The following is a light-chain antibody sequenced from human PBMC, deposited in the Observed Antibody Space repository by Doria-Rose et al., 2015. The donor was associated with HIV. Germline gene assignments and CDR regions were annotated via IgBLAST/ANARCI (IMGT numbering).Light chain of an antibody. V-gene: IGKV1-39*01. Sequence: RVTITCRASQSVSSYLNWYQQKQGKAPNLLIYAASSLQGGAPSRFSGSGSGTDLTLTITSLQPEDFASYYCQQNYRTPWTFG. J-gene: IGKJ1*01. CDR3: QQNYRTPWT. CDR1: QSVSSY. CDR2: AAS.